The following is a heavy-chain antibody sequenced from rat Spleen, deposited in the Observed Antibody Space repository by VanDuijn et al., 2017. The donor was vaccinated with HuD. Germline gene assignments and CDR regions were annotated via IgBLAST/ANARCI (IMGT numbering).Heavy chain of an antibody. J-gene: IGHJ2*01. CDR1: GFTFNTYW. V-gene: IGHV5-20*01. Sequence: EVQLVGSGGGLVQPGRSLKLSCAASGFTFNTYWMTWVRQAPTQGLEWVASINYDGSNIYYRDSVKGRFTLSRDNAKSSLYLQMDSLRSEDTATYYCTRDRILRSTGFDYWGQGVMVTVSS. D-gene: IGHD1-6*01. CDR3: TRDRILRSTGFDY. CDR2: INYDGSNI.